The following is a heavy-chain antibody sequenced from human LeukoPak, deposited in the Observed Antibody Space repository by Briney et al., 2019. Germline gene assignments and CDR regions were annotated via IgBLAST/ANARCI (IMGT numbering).Heavy chain of an antibody. Sequence: SETLSLTCTVSGGSISNYYWNWIRQHPGEGLEWIGYIYYTGSTYYNPSLKSRVTISVDTSKNQFSLKLSSVTAADTAVYYCATVADNSGAFDIWGQGTMVTVSS. V-gene: IGHV4-59*04. CDR1: GGSISNYY. D-gene: IGHD6-19*01. J-gene: IGHJ3*02. CDR3: ATVADNSGAFDI. CDR2: IYYTGST.